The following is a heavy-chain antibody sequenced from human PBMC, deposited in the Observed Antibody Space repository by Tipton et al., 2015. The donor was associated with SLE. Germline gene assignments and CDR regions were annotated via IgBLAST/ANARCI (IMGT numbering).Heavy chain of an antibody. CDR3: TRLTWGDY. D-gene: IGHD7-27*01. V-gene: IGHV3-49*03. J-gene: IGHJ4*02. Sequence: SLRLSCTTSGFTFGDYAISWFRQAPGKGLEWVGFIRSKGYGGTTEYAASVKGRFTLSRDDFKSIAYLQMNSLKIEDTAMYYCTRLTWGDYWGQGTLVTVPS. CDR1: GFTFGDYA. CDR2: IRSKGYGGTT.